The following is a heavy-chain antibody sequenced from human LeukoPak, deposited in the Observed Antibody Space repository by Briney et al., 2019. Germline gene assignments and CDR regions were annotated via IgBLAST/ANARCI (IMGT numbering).Heavy chain of an antibody. CDR3: ARAYSGYSGYDSPLDY. D-gene: IGHD5-12*01. V-gene: IGHV1-46*01. J-gene: IGHJ4*02. CDR1: GYTFTSYA. Sequence: ASVKVSCKASGYTFTSYAMNWVRQAPGQGLEWMGIINPSGGSTSYAQKFQGRVTMTRDTSTSTVYMELSSLRSEDTAVYYCARAYSGYSGYDSPLDYWGQGTLVTVSS. CDR2: INPSGGST.